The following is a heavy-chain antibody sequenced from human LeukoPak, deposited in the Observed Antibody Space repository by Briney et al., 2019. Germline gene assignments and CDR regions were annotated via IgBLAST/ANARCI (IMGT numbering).Heavy chain of an antibody. Sequence: GRSLRLSCAASGFTFSSYGMHWVRQAPGKGLEWVAVIWYDGSNKYYAGSVKGRFTISRDNSKNTLYLQMSSLRAEDTAVYYCARDPNLYYDSSGYYQGFDYWGQGTLVTVSS. CDR1: GFTFSSYG. CDR3: ARDPNLYYDSSGYYQGFDY. V-gene: IGHV3-33*01. CDR2: IWYDGSNK. D-gene: IGHD3-22*01. J-gene: IGHJ4*02.